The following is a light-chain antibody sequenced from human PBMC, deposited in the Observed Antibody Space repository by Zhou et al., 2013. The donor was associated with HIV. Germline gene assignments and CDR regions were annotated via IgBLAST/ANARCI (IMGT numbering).Light chain of an antibody. CDR1: QSVSSSY. J-gene: IGKJ5*01. CDR3: QQYGSSPMS. CDR2: GAS. Sequence: PGERVTLSCRASQSVSSSYLTWYQQKPGQAPRLLIYGASTRATSIPARFSGSGSGTDFTLTINRLEPEDFAVYYCQQYGSSPMSFGQGTRLEIK. V-gene: IGKV3-20*01.